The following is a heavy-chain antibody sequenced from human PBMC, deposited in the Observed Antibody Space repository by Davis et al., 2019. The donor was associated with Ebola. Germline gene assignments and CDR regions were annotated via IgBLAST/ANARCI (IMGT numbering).Heavy chain of an antibody. J-gene: IGHJ4*02. Sequence: PGGSLRLSCAASGFTFSSYWMHWVRRAPGKGLVWASRINSDGSSTSYADSVKGRFTISRDNAKNTLYLQMNSLRAEDTAVYYCARASSGWYGGNYFDYWGQGTLVTVSS. CDR1: GFTFSSYW. D-gene: IGHD6-19*01. V-gene: IGHV3-74*01. CDR3: ARASSGWYGGNYFDY. CDR2: INSDGSST.